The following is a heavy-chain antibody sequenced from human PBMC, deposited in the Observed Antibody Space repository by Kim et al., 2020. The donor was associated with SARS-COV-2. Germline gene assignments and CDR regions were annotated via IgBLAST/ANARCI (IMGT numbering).Heavy chain of an antibody. V-gene: IGHV3-33*01. CDR3: AGEGPDIAAVGTLDY. J-gene: IGHJ4*02. D-gene: IGHD6-13*01. Sequence: GDSGKGRFPISRDNSKNTLYLQMNSLGAEDTAVYYCAGEGPDIAAVGTLDYWGQGTLVTVSS.